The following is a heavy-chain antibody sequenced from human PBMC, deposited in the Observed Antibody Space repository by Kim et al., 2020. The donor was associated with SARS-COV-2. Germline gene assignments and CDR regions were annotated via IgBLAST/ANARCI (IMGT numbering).Heavy chain of an antibody. D-gene: IGHD4-17*01. Sequence: ASVKVSCKASGYTFTSYGISWVRQAPGQGLEWMGWISAYNGNTNYAQKLQGRVTMTTDTSTSTAYMELRSLRSDDTAVYYCARDPVTTVTTSYYYYYGMDVWGQGTTVTVSS. CDR3: ARDPVTTVTTSYYYYYGMDV. J-gene: IGHJ6*02. CDR1: GYTFTSYG. CDR2: ISAYNGNT. V-gene: IGHV1-18*04.